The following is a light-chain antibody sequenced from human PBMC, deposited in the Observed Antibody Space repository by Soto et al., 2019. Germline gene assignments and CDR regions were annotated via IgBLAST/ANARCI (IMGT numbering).Light chain of an antibody. V-gene: IGLV1-44*01. CDR1: SSNIGTYT. CDR3: ASWDDNMNGRV. Sequence: QSVLTQPPSASGTPGQRVTISCSGTSSNIGTYTVNWYQQLPGTAPTLLIFTDYQRPSGVPDRLSGSKSATSASLLINGLHPEEEADDYCASWDDNMNGRVFGGGTKLTVL. CDR2: TDY. J-gene: IGLJ3*02.